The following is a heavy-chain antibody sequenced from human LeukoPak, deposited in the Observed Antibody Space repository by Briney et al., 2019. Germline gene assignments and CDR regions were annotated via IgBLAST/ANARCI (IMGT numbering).Heavy chain of an antibody. Sequence: GASVKVSCKASGYTFTGYYMHWVRQAPGQGLEWMGWINPNSGGTNYAQKFQGRVTMTRDTSISTAYMELSRLRSDDTAVYYCARYLLGLYYYGMDVWGQGTTVTVSS. J-gene: IGHJ6*02. CDR3: ARYLLGLYYYGMDV. V-gene: IGHV1-2*02. CDR2: INPNSGGT. CDR1: GYTFTGYY.